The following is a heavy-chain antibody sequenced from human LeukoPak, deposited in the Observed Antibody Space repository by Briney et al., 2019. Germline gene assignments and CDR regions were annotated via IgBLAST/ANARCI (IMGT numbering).Heavy chain of an antibody. CDR3: AELGITMIGGV. Sequence: PGGTVRLSCAASGFTFSSYEMKWVRQAPGKGREGGSYISSSGSTIYYADSVRGRFTISRDNAKNSLYLQMNSLRAEDTAVYYCAELGITMIGGVWGKGTTVTISS. J-gene: IGHJ6*04. V-gene: IGHV3-48*03. CDR2: ISSSGSTI. CDR1: GFTFSSYE. D-gene: IGHD3-10*02.